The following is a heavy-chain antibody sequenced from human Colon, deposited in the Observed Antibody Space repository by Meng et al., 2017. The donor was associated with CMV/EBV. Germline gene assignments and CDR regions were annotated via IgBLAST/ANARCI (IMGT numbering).Heavy chain of an antibody. V-gene: IGHV3-30-3*01. D-gene: IGHD2-2*01. J-gene: IGHJ5*02. CDR1: GFTFNTYA. Sequence: LTCAASGFTFNTYAMHWVRQAPGKGLEWVAVITYDGYNKYYADSVKGRFSISRDNSKNTLYLQMNSLRAENTALYYCVRCSSTSCYRGNWFDPWGQGTLVTVSS. CDR3: VRCSSTSCYRGNWFDP. CDR2: ITYDGYNK.